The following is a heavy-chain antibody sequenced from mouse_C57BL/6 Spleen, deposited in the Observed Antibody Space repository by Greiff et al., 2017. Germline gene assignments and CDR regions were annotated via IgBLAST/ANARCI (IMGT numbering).Heavy chain of an antibody. CDR3: ARFGTTVVGDY. CDR2: IYPRSGNT. D-gene: IGHD1-1*01. Sequence: VKLVESGAELARPGASVKLSCKASGYTFTSYGISWVKQRTGQGLEWIGEIYPRSGNTYYNEKFKGKATLTADKSSSTAYMELRSLTSEDSAVYFCARFGTTVVGDYWGQGTTLTVSS. J-gene: IGHJ2*01. CDR1: GYTFTSYG. V-gene: IGHV1-81*01.